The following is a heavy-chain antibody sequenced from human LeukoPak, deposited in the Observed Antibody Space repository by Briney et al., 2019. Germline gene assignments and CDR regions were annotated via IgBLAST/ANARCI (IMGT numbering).Heavy chain of an antibody. D-gene: IGHD4-17*01. V-gene: IGHV4-38-2*02. Sequence: SETLSLTCTVSGYSISSGYYWGWIRQPPGKGLEWIGSIYHSGSTYYNPSLKSRVTISVDTSKNQFSLKLSSVTAADTAVYYCARTDNYGDYYFDYWGQGTLVTVSS. J-gene: IGHJ4*02. CDR2: IYHSGST. CDR1: GYSISSGYY. CDR3: ARTDNYGDYYFDY.